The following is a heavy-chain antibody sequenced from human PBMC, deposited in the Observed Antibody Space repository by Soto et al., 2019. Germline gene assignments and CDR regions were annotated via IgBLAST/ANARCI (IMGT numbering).Heavy chain of an antibody. J-gene: IGHJ6*02. CDR2: IIPILGIA. CDR1: GGTFSSYT. D-gene: IGHD4-17*01. V-gene: IGHV1-69*02. CDR3: ARTAFYGDYDYYYYGMDV. Sequence: ASVKVSCKASGGTFSSYTISWVRQAPGQGLEWMGRIIPILGIANYAQKFQGRVTITADKSTSTAYMELSSLRSEDTAVYYCARTAFYGDYDYYYYGMDVWGQGTTVTVSS.